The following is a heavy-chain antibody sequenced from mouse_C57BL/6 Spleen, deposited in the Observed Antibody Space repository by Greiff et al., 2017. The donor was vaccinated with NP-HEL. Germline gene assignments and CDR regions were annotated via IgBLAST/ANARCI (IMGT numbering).Heavy chain of an antibody. CDR2: INPSTGGT. J-gene: IGHJ4*01. V-gene: IGHV1-42*01. D-gene: IGHD4-1*01. CDR3: ARKLGRYAMDY. Sequence: EVQLQQSGPELVKPGASVKISCKASGYSFTGYYMNWVKQSPEKSLEWIGEINPSTGGTTYNQKFKAKATLTVDKSSSTAYMQLKSLTSEDSAVYYCARKLGRYAMDYWGQGTSVTVSS. CDR1: GYSFTGYY.